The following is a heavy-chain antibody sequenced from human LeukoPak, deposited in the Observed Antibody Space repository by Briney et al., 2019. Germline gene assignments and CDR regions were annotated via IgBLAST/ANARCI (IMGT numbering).Heavy chain of an antibody. D-gene: IGHD3-9*01. CDR1: GFTFTSSA. CDR2: IVVGSGNT. Sequence: GASVKVSCKASGFTFTSSAMQWVRQARGQRLEWIGWIVVGSGNTNYAQKFQERVTITRDMSTSTAYMELSSLRSEDTAVYYCTSHNPRYFDPYYYMDVWGKGTTVTVSS. V-gene: IGHV1-58*02. J-gene: IGHJ6*03. CDR3: TSHNPRYFDPYYYMDV.